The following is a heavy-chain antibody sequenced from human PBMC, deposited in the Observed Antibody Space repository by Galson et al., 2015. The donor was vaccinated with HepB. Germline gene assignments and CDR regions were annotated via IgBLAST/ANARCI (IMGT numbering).Heavy chain of an antibody. V-gene: IGHV3-23*01. CDR2: ISGSGGST. Sequence: LRLSCAASGFTFSSYAMHWVRQAPGKGLEWVSSISGSGGSTYYADSVKGRFTISRDNPTNTLYLQMNSLRAEDTAVYYCAKSRNPVGYDWNYWGQGTLVTVSS. CDR3: AKSRNPVGYDWNY. J-gene: IGHJ4*02. D-gene: IGHD5-12*01. CDR1: GFTFSSYA.